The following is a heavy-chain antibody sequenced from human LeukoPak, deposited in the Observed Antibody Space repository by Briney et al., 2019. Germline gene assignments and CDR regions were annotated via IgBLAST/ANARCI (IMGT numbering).Heavy chain of an antibody. CDR3: AKTQRMVGATEGHDAFDI. Sequence: GGSLRLSCAASGFTFSSYAMNWVRQAPGKGLEWVSGINSSGGGTYYADSVKGRFTISRDNAKNSLYLQMNSLRAEDTAVYYCAKTQRMVGATEGHDAFDIWGQGTMVTVSS. J-gene: IGHJ3*02. CDR2: INSSGGGT. V-gene: IGHV3-23*01. D-gene: IGHD1-26*01. CDR1: GFTFSSYA.